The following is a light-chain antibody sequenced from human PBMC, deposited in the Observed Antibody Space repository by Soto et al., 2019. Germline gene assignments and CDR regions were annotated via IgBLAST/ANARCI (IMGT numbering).Light chain of an antibody. Sequence: QSVLTQPPSASGTPGQRVTISCSGSSSNIGSNYVYWYQQLPGTAPKLLIYRNNQRPSGVPDRFSGSKSGTSASLAISGIRCADAANYYCAAWDDSLSGVVFGGGTKLTVL. J-gene: IGLJ3*02. CDR1: SSNIGSNY. CDR3: AAWDDSLSGVV. CDR2: RNN. V-gene: IGLV1-47*01.